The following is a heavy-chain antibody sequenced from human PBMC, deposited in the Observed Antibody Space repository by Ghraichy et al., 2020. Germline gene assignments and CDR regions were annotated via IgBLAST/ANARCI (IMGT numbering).Heavy chain of an antibody. Sequence: SGPTLVKPTQTLTLTCTFSGFSLSTSGMCVSWIRQPPGKALEWLALIDWDDDKYYSTSLKTRLTISKDTSKNQVVLTMTNMDPVDTATYYCARCYDSSGYYYVKVPGFDYWGQGTLVTVSS. J-gene: IGHJ4*02. CDR3: ARCYDSSGYYYVKVPGFDY. CDR2: IDWDDDK. V-gene: IGHV2-70*01. CDR1: GFSLSTSGMC. D-gene: IGHD3-22*01.